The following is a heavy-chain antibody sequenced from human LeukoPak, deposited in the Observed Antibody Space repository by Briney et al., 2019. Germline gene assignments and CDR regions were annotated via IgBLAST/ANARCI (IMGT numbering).Heavy chain of an antibody. CDR1: GYTFTSYG. J-gene: IGHJ6*03. CDR3: AREVVVPARGYYYMDV. CDR2: ISAYNGNT. V-gene: IGHV1-18*01. Sequence: GASVKVSCKASGYTFTSYGISWVRQAPGQGLEWMGWISAYNGNTNYAQKLQGRVTMTTDTSTSTAYMELRSLRSDDTAVYYCAREVVVPARGYYYMDVWGKGTTVTVSS. D-gene: IGHD2-2*01.